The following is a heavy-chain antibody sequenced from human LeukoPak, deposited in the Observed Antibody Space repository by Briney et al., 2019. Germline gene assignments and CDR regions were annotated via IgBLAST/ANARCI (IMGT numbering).Heavy chain of an antibody. CDR2: INPKNGGT. V-gene: IGHV1-2*02. Sequence: ASVKVSCKASGYTFTGYNMHWVRQAPGQGPEWMGWINPKNGGTNYAQKYQGRVTMTRDTSISMAYMELSWLQSDDTAVYYCAREDCSGGFDNCCKSFDYCGQGTLVTV. CDR3: AREDCSGGFDNCCKSFDY. CDR1: GYTFTGYN. J-gene: IGHJ4*02. D-gene: IGHD2-15*01.